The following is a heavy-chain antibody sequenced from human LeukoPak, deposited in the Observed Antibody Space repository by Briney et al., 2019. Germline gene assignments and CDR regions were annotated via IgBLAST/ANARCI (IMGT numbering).Heavy chain of an antibody. J-gene: IGHJ5*02. V-gene: IGHV3-23*01. CDR2: ITGSGGST. CDR3: AKDPVPAAILGNWFDP. CDR1: GFTFGTYA. D-gene: IGHD2-2*02. Sequence: PGGSLRLSCAASGFTFGTYAMSWVRQAPGKGLDWVSSITGSGGSTYYADSVKGRFTISRDNSKNTLYLHMNSLRAEDTAVYYCAKDPVPAAILGNWFDPWGQGTLVTVSS.